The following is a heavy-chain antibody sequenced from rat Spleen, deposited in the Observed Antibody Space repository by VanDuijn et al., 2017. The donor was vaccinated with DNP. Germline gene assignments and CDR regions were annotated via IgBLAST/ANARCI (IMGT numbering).Heavy chain of an antibody. J-gene: IGHJ2*01. CDR2: INEDSTIM. CDR3: ARERLGVDY. Sequence: EVKLVESGGGLVQPGRSLKLSCVTSGLNFNDYWMGWVRQAPGKGLEWIGEINEDSTIMNYSPSLRDKFTISRDNAQNTLYLQMSRLGSEDTAIYYCARERLGVDYWGQGVMVTVSS. CDR1: GLNFNDYW. D-gene: IGHD4-3*01. V-gene: IGHV4-2*01.